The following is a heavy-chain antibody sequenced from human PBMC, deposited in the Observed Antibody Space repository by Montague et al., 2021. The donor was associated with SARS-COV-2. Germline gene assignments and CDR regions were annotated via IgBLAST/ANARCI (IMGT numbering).Heavy chain of an antibody. Sequence: ETLSLTCAVYGGSLSGYYWSWIRQPPGEGLEWIAEISHSGSTSYNPSLKSRVTISVDTSKNQYSLKLSSVTAADTAVYYCACGEITTRGLIYYYGMDVWGQGTTVTVSS. CDR1: GGSLSGYY. J-gene: IGHJ6*02. CDR3: ACGEITTRGLIYYYGMDV. CDR2: ISHSGST. D-gene: IGHD4-11*01. V-gene: IGHV4-34*01.